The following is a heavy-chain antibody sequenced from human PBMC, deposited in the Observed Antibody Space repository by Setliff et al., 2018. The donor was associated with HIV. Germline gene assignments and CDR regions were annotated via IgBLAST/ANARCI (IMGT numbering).Heavy chain of an antibody. CDR2: ISTNTGNP. CDR3: AKTPSSGWYSLYLDY. V-gene: IGHV7-4-1*02. Sequence: GASVKVSCKASGYAFNSHAINWVRQAPGQGLEWMGWISTNTGNPTYAQGFTGRFVFSLDTSVTTAYLQMNSLRAEDTAVYYCAKTPSSGWYSLYLDYWGQGTLVTVSS. J-gene: IGHJ4*02. D-gene: IGHD6-19*01. CDR1: GYAFNSHA.